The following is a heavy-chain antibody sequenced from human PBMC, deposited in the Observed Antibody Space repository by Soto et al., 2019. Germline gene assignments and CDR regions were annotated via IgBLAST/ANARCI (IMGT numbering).Heavy chain of an antibody. CDR3: ARGGDYSEYYYYYGMDV. CDR2: ISSSSSYT. J-gene: IGHJ6*02. V-gene: IGHV3-11*06. CDR1: GFTFSDYY. D-gene: IGHD2-15*01. Sequence: VQLVESGGGLVKPGGSLRLSCAASGFTFSDYYMSWIRQAPGKGLEWVSYISSSSSYTNYADSVKGRFTISRDNAKNSLYLQMNSLRAEDTAVYYCARGGDYSEYYYYYGMDVWGQGTTVTVSS.